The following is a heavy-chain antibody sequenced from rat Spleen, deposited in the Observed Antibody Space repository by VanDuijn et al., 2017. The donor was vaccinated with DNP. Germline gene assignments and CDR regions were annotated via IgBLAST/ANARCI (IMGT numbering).Heavy chain of an antibody. CDR2: ISYSGTT. V-gene: IGHV3-1*01. J-gene: IGHJ2*01. D-gene: IGHD1-5*01. Sequence: EVQLQESGPGLVKPSQSLSLTCSVTGYSVTSNYWAWIRKFPGNKMAWIGHISYSGTTSYHPSLKSRISITRDTSKNQFFLQLSSVTTEDTATYYCARWNIGTSTLDYWGQGVMVTVSS. CDR1: GYSVTSNY. CDR3: ARWNIGTSTLDY.